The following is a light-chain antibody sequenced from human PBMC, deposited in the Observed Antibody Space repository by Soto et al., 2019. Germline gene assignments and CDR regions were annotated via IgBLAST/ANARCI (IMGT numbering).Light chain of an antibody. CDR2: DAS. CDR1: QSISSW. CDR3: QQYNSYPWT. V-gene: IGKV1-5*01. Sequence: DITISQSPSTLSASVGDRVTINCRASQSISSWLAWYQQKPGKAPKLLIYDASSLESGVPSRFSGSGSGTEFTLTISSLQPDDFATYYCQQYNSYPWTFGQGTKV. J-gene: IGKJ1*01.